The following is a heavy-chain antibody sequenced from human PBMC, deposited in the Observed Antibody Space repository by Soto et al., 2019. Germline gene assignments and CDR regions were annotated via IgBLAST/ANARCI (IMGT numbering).Heavy chain of an antibody. CDR3: ARDKYYDFWSGTPDYGMDV. J-gene: IGHJ6*02. V-gene: IGHV4-31*03. CDR2: IYYSGST. CDR1: GGSISSGGYY. D-gene: IGHD3-3*01. Sequence: SETLSLTCTVSGGSISSGGYYWSWIRQHPGKGLEWIGYIYYSGSTYYNPSPKSRVTISVDTSKNQFSLKLSSVTAADTAVYYCARDKYYDFWSGTPDYGMDVWGQGTTVTVSS.